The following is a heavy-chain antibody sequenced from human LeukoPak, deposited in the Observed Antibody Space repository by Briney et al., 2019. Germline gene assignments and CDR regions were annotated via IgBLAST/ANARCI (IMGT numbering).Heavy chain of an antibody. CDR3: AKDSQGFYDFWSGQTGD. CDR1: GFTFSSNG. CDR2: ISYDGSNK. Sequence: GRSLRLSCAASGFTFSSNGMHWVCQAPDKGLGRVAVISYDGSNKYYADSVKGRFTISRDNSKNTLYLQMNSLRAEDTAVYYCAKDSQGFYDFWSGQTGDWGQGTLVTVS. D-gene: IGHD3-3*01. J-gene: IGHJ4*02. V-gene: IGHV3-30*18.